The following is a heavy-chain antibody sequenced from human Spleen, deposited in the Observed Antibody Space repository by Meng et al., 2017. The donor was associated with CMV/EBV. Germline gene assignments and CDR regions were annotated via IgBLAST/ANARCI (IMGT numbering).Heavy chain of an antibody. D-gene: IGHD2-2*01. CDR2: ISGSGGDT. Sequence: GESLKISCAASGFTFSSYWMSWVRQAPGKGLEWVSLISGSGGDTFYADSVKGRFTISRDNSKNTLYLQMNSLRAEDTAVYYCAKAPGSYTYCFDYWGQGTLVTVSS. J-gene: IGHJ4*02. CDR1: GFTFSSYW. V-gene: IGHV3-23*01. CDR3: AKAPGSYTYCFDY.